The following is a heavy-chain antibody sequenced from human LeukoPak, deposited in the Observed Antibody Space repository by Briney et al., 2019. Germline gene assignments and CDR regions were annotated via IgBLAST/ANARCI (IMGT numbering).Heavy chain of an antibody. J-gene: IGHJ4*02. CDR1: GYTFTSYY. Sequence: ASVKISCKASGYTFTSYYMHWVRQAPGQGLEWMGIINPSGGSTSYAQKFQGRVTLTRDTSTSTVYMELSSLRSEDTAVYYGARDASPIRYYDSSTTTFDYWGQGTLVTVSS. CDR3: ARDASPIRYYDSSTTTFDY. D-gene: IGHD3-22*01. CDR2: INPSGGST. V-gene: IGHV1-46*03.